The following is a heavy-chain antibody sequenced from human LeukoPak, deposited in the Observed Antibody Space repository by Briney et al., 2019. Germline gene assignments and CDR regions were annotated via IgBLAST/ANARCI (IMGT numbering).Heavy chain of an antibody. CDR1: GFTVSSNC. CDR3: ARVGGIAAAGTWNNY. J-gene: IGHJ4*02. V-gene: IGHV3-53*01. Sequence: GGSLRLSCAASGFTVSSNCMSWVRQAPGKGLEWVSVIYSGGSTYYADSVKGRFTISRDNSKNTLYLQMNSLRAEDTAVYYCARVGGIAAAGTWNNYWGQGTLVTVSS. CDR2: IYSGGST. D-gene: IGHD6-13*01.